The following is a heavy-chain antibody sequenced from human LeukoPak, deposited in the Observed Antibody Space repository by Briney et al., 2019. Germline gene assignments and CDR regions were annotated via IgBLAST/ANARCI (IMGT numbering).Heavy chain of an antibody. V-gene: IGHV4-4*07. CDR3: AREEDIVFYGYYYYYMDV. Sequence: SQTLSLTCTVSGGSISSYYWRWIRQPARKRLDWIGRIYTSGSTNYNPSLKGRVTMSVDTSKNQFSLKLSSVTAADTAVYYCAREEDIVFYGYYYYYMDVWGKGTTVTVSS. J-gene: IGHJ6*03. D-gene: IGHD2-15*01. CDR1: GGSISSYY. CDR2: IYTSGST.